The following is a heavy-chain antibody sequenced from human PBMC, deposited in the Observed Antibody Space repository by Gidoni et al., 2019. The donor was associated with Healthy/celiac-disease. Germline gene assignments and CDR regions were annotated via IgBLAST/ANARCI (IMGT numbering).Heavy chain of an antibody. CDR1: GFMFSSSG. V-gene: IGHV3-33*01. CDR2: IWYDGSNK. J-gene: IGHJ6*02. D-gene: IGHD2-2*01. Sequence: QVQLVESGGGVVQPGRSLRLSCAASGFMFSSSGMHWVRQAPGKGLEWVAVIWYDGSNKNYADSVKGRFTISRDNSKNTLYLQMNSLGAEDTAVYYCARETIGYCSSSSCYAAYYGMDVWGQGTTVTVSS. CDR3: ARETIGYCSSSSCYAAYYGMDV.